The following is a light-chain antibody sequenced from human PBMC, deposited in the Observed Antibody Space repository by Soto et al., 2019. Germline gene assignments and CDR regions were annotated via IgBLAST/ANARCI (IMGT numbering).Light chain of an antibody. CDR1: SSDVSGYIY. CDR2: EVN. J-gene: IGLJ1*01. V-gene: IGLV2-8*01. Sequence: QSALTQPPSASGSPGQSVTISCTGTSSDVSGYIYVSWYQQHPGKVPKLMIYEVNKRPSGVPDRFSGSRSGNTASLTFSGLQTEDEADYYCSSYAGSNYVFGIGTKVTVL. CDR3: SSYAGSNYV.